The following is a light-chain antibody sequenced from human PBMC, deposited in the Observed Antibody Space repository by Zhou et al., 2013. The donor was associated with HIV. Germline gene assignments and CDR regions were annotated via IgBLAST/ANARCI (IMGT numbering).Light chain of an antibody. CDR1: QSVTDNY. V-gene: IGKV3-20*01. J-gene: IGKJ1*01. CDR3: QHYGVSRT. Sequence: EIVLTQSPATLSLSPGDRATLSCRASQSVTDNYLAWYQQKPGQAPRLLIYGASSRATAIPDRFSGSGSGTDFTLTISRLEPEDFAVYYCQHYGVSRTFGQGTKVEIK. CDR2: GAS.